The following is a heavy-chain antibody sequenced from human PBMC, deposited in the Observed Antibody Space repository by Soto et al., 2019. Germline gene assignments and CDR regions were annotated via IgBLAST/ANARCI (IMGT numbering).Heavy chain of an antibody. CDR1: GYTFTSYA. CDR2: INAGNGNT. Sequence: ASVKVSCTASGYTFTSYAMHWVRQAPGQRLEWMGWINAGNGNTKYSQKFQGRVTITRDTSASTAYMELSSLRSEDTAVYYCARDPPYSSSSDSGEFDYWGQGTLVTVSS. J-gene: IGHJ4*02. V-gene: IGHV1-3*01. CDR3: ARDPPYSSSSDSGEFDY. D-gene: IGHD6-6*01.